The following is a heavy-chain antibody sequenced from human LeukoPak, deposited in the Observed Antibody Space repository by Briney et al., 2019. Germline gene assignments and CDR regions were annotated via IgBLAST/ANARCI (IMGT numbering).Heavy chain of an antibody. D-gene: IGHD1-26*01. CDR1: GFTFSSYG. CDR3: AKDRQIGVVGATWDY. J-gene: IGHJ4*02. CDR2: IRYDGSNK. V-gene: IGHV3-30*02. Sequence: TGGSLRLSCAASGFTFSSYGMHWVRQAPGKGLEWMAFIRYDGSNKYYADSVKGRFTISGDNSKNTLYLQMNSLRAEDTAVYYCAKDRQIGVVGATWDYWGQGTLVTVSS.